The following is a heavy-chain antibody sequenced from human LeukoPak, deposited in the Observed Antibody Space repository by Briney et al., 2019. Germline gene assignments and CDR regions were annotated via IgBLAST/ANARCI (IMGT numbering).Heavy chain of an antibody. CDR1: GYSFASFW. D-gene: IGHD6-13*01. CDR2: IYPGDSDT. V-gene: IGHV5-51*01. Sequence: ESLKISCKGSGYSFASFWIGWVRQMPGKGLEWMGIIYPGDSDTRYSPSFQGQVTISADKSISTTYVQWSSLKASDTAMYYCASIIVAAAGRGYYYYGMDVWGQGTTVTVSS. J-gene: IGHJ6*02. CDR3: ASIIVAAAGRGYYYYGMDV.